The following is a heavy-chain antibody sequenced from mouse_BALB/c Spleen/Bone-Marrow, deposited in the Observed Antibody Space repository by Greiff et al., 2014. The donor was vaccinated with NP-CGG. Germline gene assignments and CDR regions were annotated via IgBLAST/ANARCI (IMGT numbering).Heavy chain of an antibody. D-gene: IGHD2-14*01. CDR1: GYTFSSYW. CDR2: ILPGSGST. Sequence: QVQLQQSGAELMKPGASVKISCKATGYTFSSYWIEWVKQRPGHGLEWIGEILPGSGSTNYNEKFKGKATFTADTSSNTAYMQLSSRTSGDSAVYYCARGGVRGGYWYFDVWGAGTTVTVSS. V-gene: IGHV1-9*01. J-gene: IGHJ1*01. CDR3: ARGGVRGGYWYFDV.